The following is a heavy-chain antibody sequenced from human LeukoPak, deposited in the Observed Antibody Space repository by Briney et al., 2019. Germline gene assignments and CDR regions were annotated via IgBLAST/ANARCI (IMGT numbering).Heavy chain of an antibody. J-gene: IGHJ4*02. D-gene: IGHD6-19*01. CDR1: GGSISGYY. CDR2: VYYTGNT. Sequence: PSETLSLTCTVSGGSISGYYWNWIRRPPEKGLEWIGYVYYTGNTSYNPSLKSRVTISVDTSKNQSSLNLKSVTAADTAVYYCARDLHLGWYGFDYWGQGILVTVSS. CDR3: ARDLHLGWYGFDY. V-gene: IGHV4-59*01.